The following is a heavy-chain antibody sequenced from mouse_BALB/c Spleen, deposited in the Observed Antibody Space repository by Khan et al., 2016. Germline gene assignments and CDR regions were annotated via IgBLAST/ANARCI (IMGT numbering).Heavy chain of an antibody. Sequence: VQLQESGAELMKPGASVKISCKATGYTFSSYWIEWVKQRPGHGLEWIGEILPGSGSTNYNEKFKGKATFTADTSSNTAYMQLSSLTSEDSAVYYCARGDGYGRFAYWGQGTLVTVSA. CDR3: ARGDGYGRFAY. CDR2: ILPGSGST. D-gene: IGHD2-2*01. J-gene: IGHJ3*01. V-gene: IGHV1-9*01. CDR1: GYTFSSYW.